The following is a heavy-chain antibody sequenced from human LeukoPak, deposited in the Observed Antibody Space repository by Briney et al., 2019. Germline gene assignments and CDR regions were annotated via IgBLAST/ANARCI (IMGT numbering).Heavy chain of an antibody. CDR2: VYYSGST. J-gene: IGHJ5*02. D-gene: IGHD1-14*01. CDR3: ARRAYHPGGWFDP. CDR1: GGSIRSYY. V-gene: IGHV4-59*08. Sequence: SETLSLTCIVSGGSIRSYYWSWIRQSPGEGLEWTGNVYYSGSTIYNPSLRSRVTMSVDMSTNQFSLNLTSVSAADTAVYYCARRAYHPGGWFDPWGQGTLVTVSS.